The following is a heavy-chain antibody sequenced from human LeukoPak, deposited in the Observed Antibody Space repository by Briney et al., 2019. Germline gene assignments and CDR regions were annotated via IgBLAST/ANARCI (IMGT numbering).Heavy chain of an antibody. CDR2: IYDSGST. Sequence: ASETLSLTCTVSGGSIRSSYYYWGWIRQPPGKGLEWIGSIYDSGSTYYNPSLKSRVTISVDTSKNQFSLKLNSVTAADTAVYYCARDLRNYDFWSGYHITPFDYWGQETLVTVSS. J-gene: IGHJ4*02. CDR3: ARDLRNYDFWSGYHITPFDY. V-gene: IGHV4-39*02. CDR1: GGSIRSSYYY. D-gene: IGHD3-3*01.